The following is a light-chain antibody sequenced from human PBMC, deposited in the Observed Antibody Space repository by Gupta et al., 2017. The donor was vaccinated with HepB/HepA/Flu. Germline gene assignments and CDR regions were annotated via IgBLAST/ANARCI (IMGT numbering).Light chain of an antibody. CDR1: QSISGW. CDR3: QQYVTYPRT. CDR2: KAS. Sequence: DTQMTPSPATLSASVGDRATVTCRASQSISGWLAWYQQKPGKAPKLLIHKASSLESGVPSRFSGSGSGTEFTLTISSLQPDDFAIYFCQQYVTYPRTFGGGTKVEI. J-gene: IGKJ4*02. V-gene: IGKV1-5*03.